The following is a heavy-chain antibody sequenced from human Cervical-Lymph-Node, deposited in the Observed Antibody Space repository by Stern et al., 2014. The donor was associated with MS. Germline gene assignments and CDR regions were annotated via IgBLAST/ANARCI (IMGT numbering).Heavy chain of an antibody. CDR1: GGTFSSYA. V-gene: IGHV1-69*01. Sequence: VQLVESGAEVKKPGSSVKVSCKASGGTFSSYAISWVRQAPGQGLEWMGGILPIFGTANYAQKFQGRVTITADESTSTAYMELSSLRSEDTAVYYCARVVPAAISYYYGMDVWGQGTTVTVSS. CDR2: ILPIFGTA. D-gene: IGHD2-2*02. J-gene: IGHJ6*02. CDR3: ARVVPAAISYYYGMDV.